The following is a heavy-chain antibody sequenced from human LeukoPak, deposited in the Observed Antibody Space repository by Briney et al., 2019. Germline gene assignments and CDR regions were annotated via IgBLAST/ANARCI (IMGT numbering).Heavy chain of an antibody. CDR3: ARDQLVGAFDY. J-gene: IGHJ4*02. CDR1: GFTFSDYY. Sequence: GGPLRLSCAASGFTFSDYYMSWIRQAPGKGLEWVSYISSSGSTIYYADSVKGRFTISRDNAKNSLYLQMNSLRAEDTAVYYCARDQLVGAFDYWGQGTLVTVSS. V-gene: IGHV3-11*04. D-gene: IGHD1-26*01. CDR2: ISSSGSTI.